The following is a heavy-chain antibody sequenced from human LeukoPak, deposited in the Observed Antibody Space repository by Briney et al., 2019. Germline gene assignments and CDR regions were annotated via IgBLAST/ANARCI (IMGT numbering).Heavy chain of an antibody. CDR1: GFNFRNYG. CDR3: AKALQNFEWLLSPPPPTWDY. Sequence: GGSLRLSCAASGFNFRNYGMYWVRQATGKGLEWVSNIIGSAGSTYYADSLNGRFTIPRHNSKNTLYLQMNNLGPEDTAVYYCAKALQNFEWLLSPPPPTWDYWGQGTLVTVSS. CDR2: IIGSAGST. D-gene: IGHD3-3*01. V-gene: IGHV3-23*01. J-gene: IGHJ4*02.